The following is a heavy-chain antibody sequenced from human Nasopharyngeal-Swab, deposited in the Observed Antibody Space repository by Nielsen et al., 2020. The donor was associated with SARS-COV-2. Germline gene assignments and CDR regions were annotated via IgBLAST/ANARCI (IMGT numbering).Heavy chain of an antibody. J-gene: IGHJ4*02. CDR2: IDESGATI. Sequence: GESLKISCATSGFMFSDYYMTWIRQTPGKGLECLSYIDESGATIYYADSVKGRFIVSRDNSKNLLFLQMSNLRAEDSAVYYCARDNWRLHWGQGTLVTVSS. CDR1: GFMFSDYY. CDR3: ARDNWRLH. D-gene: IGHD3-3*01. V-gene: IGHV3-11*04.